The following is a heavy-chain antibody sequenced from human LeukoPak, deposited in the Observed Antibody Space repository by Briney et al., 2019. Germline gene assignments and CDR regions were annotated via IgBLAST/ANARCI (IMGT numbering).Heavy chain of an antibody. CDR1: GFTFSSYA. J-gene: IGHJ4*02. CDR3: AKSGYNRFDY. CDR2: ISYDGSNK. Sequence: PGGSLRLSCAASGFTFSSYAMHWVRQAPGKGLEWVAVISYDGSNKYYADSVKGRFTISRDNAKNTLYLQMNSLRAEDTAVYYCAKSGYNRFDYWGQGTLVTVSS. D-gene: IGHD5-24*01. V-gene: IGHV3-30*04.